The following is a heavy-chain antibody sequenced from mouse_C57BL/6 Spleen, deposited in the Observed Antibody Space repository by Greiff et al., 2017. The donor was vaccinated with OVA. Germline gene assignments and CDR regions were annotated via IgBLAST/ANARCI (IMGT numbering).Heavy chain of an antibody. CDR3: ARQLYGSHDY. D-gene: IGHD1-1*01. V-gene: IGHV5-9*01. CDR1: GFTFSSYT. J-gene: IGHJ2*01. CDR2: ISGGGGNT. Sequence: EVKLVESGGGLVKPGGSLKLSCAASGFTFSSYTMSWVRQTPEKRLEWVATISGGGGNTYYPDSVKGRFTISRDNAKNTLYLQMSSLRSEDTALYYCARQLYGSHDYWGQGTTLTVSS.